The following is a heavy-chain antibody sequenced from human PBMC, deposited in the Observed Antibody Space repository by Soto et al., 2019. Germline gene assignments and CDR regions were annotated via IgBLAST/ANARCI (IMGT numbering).Heavy chain of an antibody. CDR1: GGSISSGGYY. D-gene: IGHD3-10*01. V-gene: IGHV4-31*01. CDR2: IYYSGNT. CDR3: AGDRGVRLEYDSGSSFDY. Sequence: QVQLQESGPGLVKPSQTLSLTCTVSGGSISSGGYYWSWIRQHPGKGLEWIGYIYYSGNTYYNPSLTGPVTTAVDTAKNQFSLKLSSVTAADTAVYYCAGDRGVRLEYDSGSSFDYWGQGTLVTVSS. J-gene: IGHJ4*02.